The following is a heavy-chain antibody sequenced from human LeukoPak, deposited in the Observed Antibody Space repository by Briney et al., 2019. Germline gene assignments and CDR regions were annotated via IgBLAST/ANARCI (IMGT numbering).Heavy chain of an antibody. CDR2: VFSDGVT. V-gene: IGHV3-66*02. Sequence: GSLRLSCAASGFTVSSYGMSWVRQAPGKGPEWVSLVFSDGVTCYADSVQGRFTISRDNSKNTVYLQMNNLRVEDTAVYHCVRDRAEGRAWVEFDPWGQGILVTVSS. CDR3: VRDRAEGRAWVEFDP. J-gene: IGHJ5*02. CDR1: GFTVSSYG.